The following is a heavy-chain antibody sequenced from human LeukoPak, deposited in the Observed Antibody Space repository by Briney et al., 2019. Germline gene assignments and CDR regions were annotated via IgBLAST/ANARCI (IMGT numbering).Heavy chain of an antibody. CDR3: ARATPPSSRTRKGMDV. D-gene: IGHD6-13*01. V-gene: IGHV4-61*02. Sequence: SETLSLTCSVSGASISSGSYYWSWIRQPAGKGLEWIGLIYTTGNTNYNPSLKSRVTISVDTSKNQFSLKLSSVTAADTAVYYCARATPPSSRTRKGMDVWGQGTTVTVSS. CDR2: IYTTGNT. J-gene: IGHJ6*02. CDR1: GASISSGSYY.